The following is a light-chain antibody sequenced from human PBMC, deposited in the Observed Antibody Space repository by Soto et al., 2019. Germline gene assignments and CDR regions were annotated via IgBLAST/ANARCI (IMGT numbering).Light chain of an antibody. J-gene: IGLJ1*01. CDR2: EVT. CDR1: STDVGGYNY. CDR3: GSYSSTDTPLV. V-gene: IGLV2-14*01. Sequence: QSVLAQPSSVSGSPGQSITISCTGTSTDVGGYNYVSWYQHHSGKAPKLLIYEVTNRPSGISDRFSGSKSVNTASLTISGLQAEDESDYYCGSYSSTDTPLVLGPGTKVTVL.